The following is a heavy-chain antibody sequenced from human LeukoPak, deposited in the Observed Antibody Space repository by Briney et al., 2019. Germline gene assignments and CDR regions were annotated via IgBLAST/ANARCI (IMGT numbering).Heavy chain of an antibody. J-gene: IGHJ4*02. D-gene: IGHD3-10*01. V-gene: IGHV4-59*12. CDR2: TYNSGSS. CDR3: AGYYGSGQWDN. Sequence: SETLSLTCTVSGGSISSYYWSWIRQPPGKGLEWIGYTYNSGSSSYSPSFKSRVTISTDTPRNQFFLRLTSVTAADTAVYYCAGYYGSGQWDNWGQETLVPVSS. CDR1: GGSISSYY.